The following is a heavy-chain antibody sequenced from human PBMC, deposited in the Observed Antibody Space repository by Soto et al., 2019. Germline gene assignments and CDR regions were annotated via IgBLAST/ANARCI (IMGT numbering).Heavy chain of an antibody. Sequence: PSETLSLTCAVSSGSISSSNWWSWVRQPPGKGLEWIGEIYHSGSTNYNPSLKSRVTISVDKSKNQFSLKLSSVTAADTAVYYCAGSSGWYEVYYYYMDVWGKGTTVTVSS. CDR2: IYHSGST. CDR3: AGSSGWYEVYYYYMDV. J-gene: IGHJ6*03. D-gene: IGHD6-19*01. CDR1: SGSISSSNW. V-gene: IGHV4-4*02.